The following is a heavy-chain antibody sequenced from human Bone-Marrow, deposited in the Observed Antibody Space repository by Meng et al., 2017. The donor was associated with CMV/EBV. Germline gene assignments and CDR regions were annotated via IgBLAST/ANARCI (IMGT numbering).Heavy chain of an antibody. CDR3: AMAYPHYMGVIEI. CDR2: ISSSGSNI. V-gene: IGHV3-48*03. Sequence: GESLKISCAASGFTFSSYEVNWVRQAPGKGLEWVSYISSSGSNIYYADSVKGRFTISRDNSKNTLYLQMNSLRAEDTAVYYCAMAYPHYMGVIEIWGQGTMVTVSS. J-gene: IGHJ3*02. CDR1: GFTFSSYE. D-gene: IGHD4-11*01.